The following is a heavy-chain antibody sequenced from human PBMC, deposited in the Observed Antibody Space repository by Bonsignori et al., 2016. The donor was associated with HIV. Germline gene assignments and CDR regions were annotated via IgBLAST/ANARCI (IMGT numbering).Heavy chain of an antibody. J-gene: IGHJ4*02. Sequence: WIRQPPGKGLEWLGSIYYSGSAYYNPSLESRVTISIDTSKNQFSLKLSSMTAADTAVYYCARDQNPRGDLDHWGQGTLVTVSS. V-gene: IGHV4-39*07. CDR2: IYYSGSA. D-gene: IGHD2-21*02. CDR3: ARDQNPRGDLDH.